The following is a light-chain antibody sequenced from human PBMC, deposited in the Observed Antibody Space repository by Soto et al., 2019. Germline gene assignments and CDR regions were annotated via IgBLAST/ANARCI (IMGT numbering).Light chain of an antibody. Sequence: DIQMTQSPSSLSASVGDRVTITCRASQGIRNDLGWYQQKPGKAPKRLIYGASSLQSGVPSRFSGSGSETEFTLTISSLQPDDFATYYCQQYNTYSSLTFGGGTKVDIK. CDR1: QGIRND. CDR2: GAS. CDR3: QQYNTYSSLT. V-gene: IGKV1-17*01. J-gene: IGKJ4*01.